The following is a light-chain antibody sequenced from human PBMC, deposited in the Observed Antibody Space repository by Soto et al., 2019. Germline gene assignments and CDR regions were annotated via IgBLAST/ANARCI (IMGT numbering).Light chain of an antibody. Sequence: EIVMTQSPATLSVSPGDRATLSCRASQSVSSSLAWYQQIPGQAPRLLIYDASTRATGIPARFGGSGSGTEFTLTISRLQSEDFAVYYCQQYNNWPPLPFGGGTKVELK. CDR3: QQYNNWPPLP. CDR1: QSVSSS. J-gene: IGKJ4*01. V-gene: IGKV3-15*01. CDR2: DAS.